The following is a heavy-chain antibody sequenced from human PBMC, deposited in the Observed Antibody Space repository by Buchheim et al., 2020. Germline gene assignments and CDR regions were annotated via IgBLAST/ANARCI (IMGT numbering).Heavy chain of an antibody. V-gene: IGHV3-30*18. CDR1: GFTFSSYG. CDR3: AKGARWFGEPTVDY. D-gene: IGHD3-10*01. J-gene: IGHJ4*02. Sequence: QVQLVESGGGVVQPGRSLRLSCAASGFTFSSYGMHWVRQAPGKGLEWVAVISYDGSNKYYADSVKGRFTISRDNSKNTLYLQMNSLRAEDTAVYYCAKGARWFGEPTVDYWGQGTL. CDR2: ISYDGSNK.